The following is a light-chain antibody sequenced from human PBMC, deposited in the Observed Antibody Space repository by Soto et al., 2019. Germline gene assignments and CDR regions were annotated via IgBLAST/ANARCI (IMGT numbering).Light chain of an antibody. CDR3: SSYTSSSTRV. CDR2: DVS. CDR1: SSDVGGYKY. V-gene: IGLV2-14*01. Sequence: QSVLTQPASVSGSPGQSITISCTGTSSDVGGYKYVSWYQQHPGEAPKLMIYDVSNRPSGVSNRFSGSKSGNTASLIISGLQAEDEADYYCSSYTSSSTRVFGTGTKLTVL. J-gene: IGLJ1*01.